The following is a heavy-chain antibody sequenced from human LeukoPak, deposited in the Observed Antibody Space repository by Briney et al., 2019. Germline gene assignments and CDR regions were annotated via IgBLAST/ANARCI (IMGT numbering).Heavy chain of an antibody. V-gene: IGHV3-30*18. CDR3: AKDGGRIVDY. CDR2: ISYDGSNK. J-gene: IGHJ4*02. Sequence: PGGSLRLSCAASGFTFSSYGMHWVRQAPVKVLEWVAVISYDGSNKYYADSVKGRFTISRDNSKNTLYLQMNSLRAEDTAVYYCAKDGGRIVDYWGQGTLVTVSS. CDR1: GFTFSSYG. D-gene: IGHD2-15*01.